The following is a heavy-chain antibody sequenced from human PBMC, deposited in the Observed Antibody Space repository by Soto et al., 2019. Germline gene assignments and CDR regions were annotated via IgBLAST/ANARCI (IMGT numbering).Heavy chain of an antibody. Sequence: QVQLQESGPGLVKPSQTLSLTCTVSGGSISSGGYYWSWIRQHPGKGLEWLGYIYYSGTTYYNPSLQSRVTISVDTSKNQFSLKMTSATAADTAVYYCASTYYNATTGPFDYWGQGTLVTVSS. D-gene: IGHD1-26*01. J-gene: IGHJ4*02. CDR1: GGSISSGGYY. V-gene: IGHV4-31*03. CDR3: ASTYYNATTGPFDY. CDR2: IYYSGTT.